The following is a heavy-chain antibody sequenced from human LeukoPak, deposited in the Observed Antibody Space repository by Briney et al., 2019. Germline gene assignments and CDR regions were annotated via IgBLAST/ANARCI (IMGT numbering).Heavy chain of an antibody. J-gene: IGHJ6*04. V-gene: IGHV3-53*01. Sequence: GGSLRLSCAASGFTVSSNYMSWVRQAPGKGLEWVSVIYSGGSTYYADSVKGRFTISRDNSKNTLYLQMNSLRAEDTAVYYCARDSRRYCSGGSGDYYGMDVWGKGTTVTVSS. CDR1: GFTVSSNY. D-gene: IGHD2-15*01. CDR3: ARDSRRYCSGGSGDYYGMDV. CDR2: IYSGGST.